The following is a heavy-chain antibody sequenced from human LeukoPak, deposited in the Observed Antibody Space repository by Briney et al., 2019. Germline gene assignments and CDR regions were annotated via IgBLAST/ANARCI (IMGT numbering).Heavy chain of an antibody. CDR3: AREFFGARALQY. Sequence: SETLSLTCAVSGDSLNTNTWWCWVRQPPGKGLEWTGEIFHSGSTNYHPSLESRLTISMDKSKNSFSLRLTSVTAADTAVYYCAREFFGARALQYWGQGILVTVSS. V-gene: IGHV4-4*02. D-gene: IGHD3-3*01. CDR1: GDSLNTNTW. CDR2: IFHSGST. J-gene: IGHJ4*02.